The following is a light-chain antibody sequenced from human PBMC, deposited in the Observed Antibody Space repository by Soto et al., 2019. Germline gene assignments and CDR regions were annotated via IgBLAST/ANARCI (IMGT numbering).Light chain of an antibody. Sequence: EIVLTQSPGTLSFSPGERATLSCRASQSLRRSSLAWYQQKPGQAPRLLIYGVSTRATGIPDRFSDSGSGTEFTLTIRRLEPEDFAVYYCLKYGRSPQFTFRGGTKVDIX. V-gene: IGKV3-20*01. CDR3: LKYGRSPQFT. CDR2: GVS. J-gene: IGKJ4*01. CDR1: QSLRRSS.